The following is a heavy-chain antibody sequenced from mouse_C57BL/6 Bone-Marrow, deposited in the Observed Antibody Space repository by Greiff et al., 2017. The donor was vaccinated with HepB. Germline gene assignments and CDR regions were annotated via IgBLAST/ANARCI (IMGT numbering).Heavy chain of an antibody. V-gene: IGHV5-9*01. D-gene: IGHD1-1*01. J-gene: IGHJ3*01. CDR2: ISGGGGNT. Sequence: EVQVVESGGGLVKPGGSLKLSCAASGFTFSSYTMSWVRQTPEKRLEWVATISGGGGNTYYPDSVKGRFTISRDNAKNTLYLQMSSLRSEDTALYYCAFDYGSRAFAYWGQGTLVTVSA. CDR1: GFTFSSYT. CDR3: AFDYGSRAFAY.